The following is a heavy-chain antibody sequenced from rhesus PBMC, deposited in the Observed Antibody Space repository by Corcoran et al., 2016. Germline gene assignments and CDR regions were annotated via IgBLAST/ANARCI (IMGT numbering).Heavy chain of an antibody. CDR2: ISGMGGST. CDR3: ARDFSSGWYSYRFDV. Sequence: QLQLQESGPGLVKPSETLSLTCAVSGGSISSNYWSWIRQPPGKGLGGIGRISGMGGSTDYNPTLKSRVTISTDTSKNQFSLKLSSVTAADTAVYYCARDFSSGWYSYRFDVWGAGVLVTVSS. D-gene: IGHD6-31*01. J-gene: IGHJ5-1*01. V-gene: IGHV4-173*01. CDR1: GGSISSNY.